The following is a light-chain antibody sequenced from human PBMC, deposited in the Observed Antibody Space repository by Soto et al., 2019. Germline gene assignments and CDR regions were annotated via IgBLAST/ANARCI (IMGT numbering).Light chain of an antibody. V-gene: IGLV2-11*01. J-gene: IGLJ1*01. CDR2: DVS. Sequence: QSVLTQPRSVSGSPGQSVTISCTGTGSGLGHYNSVSWCQYHPGKAPKLIIFDVSERPAGVPDRFSGSKSANTASLTISGLQVEDEADYYCCSYAGSYVYVFGTGTKV. CDR3: CSYAGSYVYV. CDR1: GSGLGHYNS.